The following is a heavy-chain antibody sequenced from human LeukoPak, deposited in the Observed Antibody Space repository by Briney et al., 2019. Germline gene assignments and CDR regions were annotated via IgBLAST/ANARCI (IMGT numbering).Heavy chain of an antibody. CDR3: AGYCGGGSCPDS. CDR2: IHYSGDT. J-gene: IGHJ4*02. V-gene: IGHV4-59*08. CDR1: GGSISSYY. Sequence: SETLSLTCTVSGGSISSYYWTWIRQPPGKGLEWIGYIHYSGDTKCNPSLKSRVTISVDTSKNQFSLQLTSVTAADTAVYYCAGYCGGGSCPDSWGQETLVTVSP. D-gene: IGHD2-15*01.